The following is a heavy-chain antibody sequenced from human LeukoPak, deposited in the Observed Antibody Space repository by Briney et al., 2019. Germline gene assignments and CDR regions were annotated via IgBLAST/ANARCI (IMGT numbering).Heavy chain of an antibody. V-gene: IGHV4-34*01. CDR3: ARVKPAGAFDI. CDR1: GGSFSGYY. CDR2: INHSGST. J-gene: IGHJ3*02. Sequence: SETLSLTCAVYGGSFSGYYWSWIRQPPGKGLEWIGEINHSGSTNYNPSLKSRVTISVDTSKNQFSLKLSSVTAADTAVYYCARVKPAGAFDIWGQGTMVTVSS.